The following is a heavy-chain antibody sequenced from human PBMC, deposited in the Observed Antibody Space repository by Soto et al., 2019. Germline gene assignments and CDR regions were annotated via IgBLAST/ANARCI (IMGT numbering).Heavy chain of an antibody. J-gene: IGHJ4*02. CDR2: ISHSGST. CDR3: ARGGIELLWFGELLFDY. CDR1: GGSFSGYY. D-gene: IGHD3-10*01. Sequence: QVQLQQWGAGLLKPSETLSLTCAVHGGSFSGYYWSWIRQPPGKGLEWIGEISHSGSTNYNPSLKSRVTISLDTSKNQFSLNLNSVTAADTAVYYCARGGIELLWFGELLFDYWGQGTLVTASS. V-gene: IGHV4-34*01.